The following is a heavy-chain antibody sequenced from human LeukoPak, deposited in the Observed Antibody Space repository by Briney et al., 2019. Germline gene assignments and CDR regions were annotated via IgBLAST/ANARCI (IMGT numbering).Heavy chain of an antibody. V-gene: IGHV3-30-3*01. CDR1: GFTFSSYA. Sequence: GRSLRLSCAASGFTFSSYAMHWVRQAPGKGLEWVAVISYDGSNKYYADSVKGRFTISRDNSKNTLYLQMNSLRAEDTAVYYCARVPDYGDYYYMDVWGKGTTVTVSS. J-gene: IGHJ6*03. CDR3: ARVPDYGDYYYMDV. CDR2: ISYDGSNK. D-gene: IGHD4-17*01.